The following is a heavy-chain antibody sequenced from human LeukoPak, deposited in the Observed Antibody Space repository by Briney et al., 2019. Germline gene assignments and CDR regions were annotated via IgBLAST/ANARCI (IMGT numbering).Heavy chain of an antibody. D-gene: IGHD5-18*01. Sequence: ASVKVSCKASGYTFTSYGISWVRQAPGQGLEWMGRIIPIFGTANYAQKFQGRLTITTDESTSTAYMDLSSLRSEDTAVYYCAREVYSYGIVPQYYFYYWGQGTLVTVSS. CDR3: AREVYSYGIVPQYYFYY. CDR1: GYTFTSYG. CDR2: IIPIFGTA. V-gene: IGHV1-69*05. J-gene: IGHJ4*02.